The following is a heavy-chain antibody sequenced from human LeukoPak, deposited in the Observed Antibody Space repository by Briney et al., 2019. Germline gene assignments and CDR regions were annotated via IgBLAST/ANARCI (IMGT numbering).Heavy chain of an antibody. CDR2: SRNKAKSYTT. V-gene: IGHV3-72*01. Sequence: GGSLRLSCAVSGFTFSDHFLDWVRQAPGKGLEWVGRSRNKAKSYTTEYAASVKGRFTISRDDSKNSLYLQMNSLKTEDTAVYYCDRVGSVAGSDYLDYWGQGTLVTVSS. D-gene: IGHD6-19*01. CDR3: DRVGSVAGSDYLDY. J-gene: IGHJ4*02. CDR1: GFTFSDHF.